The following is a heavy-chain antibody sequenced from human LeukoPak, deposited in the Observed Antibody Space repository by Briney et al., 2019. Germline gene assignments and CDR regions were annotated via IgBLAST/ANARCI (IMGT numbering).Heavy chain of an antibody. CDR3: VRDHLYGFDY. D-gene: IGHD4-17*01. CDR2: TSRSSGAI. V-gene: IGHV3-48*04. CDR1: GFTFNAYS. Sequence: SGGSLRLSCAASGFTFNAYSMDWVRQAPGKGLEWISYTSRSSGAIFYADSVKGRFTISGDNAKSSLYLQMNGLRAEDTAVYYCVRDHLYGFDYWGQGTLVTVSS. J-gene: IGHJ4*02.